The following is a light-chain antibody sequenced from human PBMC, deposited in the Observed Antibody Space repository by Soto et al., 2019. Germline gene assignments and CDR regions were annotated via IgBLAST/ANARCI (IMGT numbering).Light chain of an antibody. V-gene: IGKV3-15*01. CDR2: VAS. CDR3: QQYNVWPLT. CDR1: QSVNSN. J-gene: IGKJ4*01. Sequence: EIVMTQSPVTLSVSPGDRATLSCRASQSVNSNLAWYQQKPGQTPKLLIYVASTRATGIPARFSGSGSGTEFTLTISSLQSEALVVYYCQQYNVWPLTFGGGTKVEFK.